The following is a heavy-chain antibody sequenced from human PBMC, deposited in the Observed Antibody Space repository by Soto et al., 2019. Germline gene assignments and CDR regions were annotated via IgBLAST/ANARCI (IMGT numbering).Heavy chain of an antibody. Sequence: PGGSLRLSCAASGFTFSDHYIDWVRQTPGKGLEWVGRTKNKANSYATEYAASVKGRFTISRDDSKNSLYLQMNSLQTEDTAVYYCTTHCSGGSCYSGNFDYWGQGTLVTVSS. CDR2: TKNKANSYAT. V-gene: IGHV3-72*01. CDR1: GFTFSDHY. CDR3: TTHCSGGSCYSGNFDY. D-gene: IGHD2-15*01. J-gene: IGHJ4*02.